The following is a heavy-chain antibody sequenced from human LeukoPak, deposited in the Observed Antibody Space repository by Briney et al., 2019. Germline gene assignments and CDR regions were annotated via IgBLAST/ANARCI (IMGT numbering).Heavy chain of an antibody. J-gene: IGHJ4*02. D-gene: IGHD5-12*01. CDR2: ISSSSSYI. V-gene: IGHV3-21*01. CDR3: ARDSPTKNFDY. Sequence: GGSLRLSCAASGFTFSSYWMSWVRQAPGKGLEWVSSISSSSSYIYYADSVKGRFTISRDNAKNSLYLQMNSLRAEDTAVYYCARDSPTKNFDYWGQGTLVTVSS. CDR1: GFTFSSYW.